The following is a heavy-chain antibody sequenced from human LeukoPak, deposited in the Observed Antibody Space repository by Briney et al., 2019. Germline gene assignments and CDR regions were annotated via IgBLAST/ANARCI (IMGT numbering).Heavy chain of an antibody. CDR1: GFTFTSYA. CDR3: AKIPQRTENDY. Sequence: GGSMRLSCAASGFTFTSYAMSWVRQSPGKGLEWVSAISGSGSSTYYADSVKGRFTISRDNSKNTLYLQINSLRAEDTAVYYCAKIPQRTENDYWGQGTLVTVSS. V-gene: IGHV3-23*01. CDR2: ISGSGSST. D-gene: IGHD1-14*01. J-gene: IGHJ4*02.